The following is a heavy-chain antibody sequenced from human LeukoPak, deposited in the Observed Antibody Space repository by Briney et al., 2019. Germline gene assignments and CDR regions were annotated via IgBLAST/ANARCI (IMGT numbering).Heavy chain of an antibody. V-gene: IGHV3-7*01. CDR2: INPDGNKK. J-gene: IGHJ4*02. Sequence: GGSLRLSCAASGFIFSSYWMSWVRQAPGKGLEWVASINPDGNKKYSADSVKGRFTISRDNAENSLYLQMNSRRVEDTAFYYCARDLAYSRLDYWVQVMLVTVSS. D-gene: IGHD5-18*01. CDR1: GFIFSSYW. CDR3: ARDLAYSRLDY.